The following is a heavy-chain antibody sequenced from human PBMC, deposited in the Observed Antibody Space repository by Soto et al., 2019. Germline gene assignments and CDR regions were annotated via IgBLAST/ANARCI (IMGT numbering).Heavy chain of an antibody. CDR1: GFTFSNYD. CDR3: AKVSGPMTTVTTFDY. V-gene: IGHV3-30*18. Sequence: QVQLVESGGGVVQPGRSLRLSCAASGFTFSNYDIHWVRQAPGKGLEWVAVISYDGSITYYADSVKGRFTISRDNSKNQLYLQMHSPRADDTALYYCAKVSGPMTTVTTFDYWGQGTLVTVSS. D-gene: IGHD4-17*01. J-gene: IGHJ4*02. CDR2: ISYDGSIT.